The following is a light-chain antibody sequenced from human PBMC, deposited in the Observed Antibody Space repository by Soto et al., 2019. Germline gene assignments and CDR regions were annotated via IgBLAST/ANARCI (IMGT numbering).Light chain of an antibody. J-gene: IGKJ1*01. CDR2: KTS. CDR3: QEYSSYPWT. V-gene: IGKV1-5*03. Sequence: DIQMTQSPSTLSGSVGDRVAITCRASQSISTLLAWYQQKPGKAYNLLIYKTSVLESGVPSRFSGSGSGTEFTLNNSSLQPDDFAKYYCQEYSSYPWTFGQGLKVEIK. CDR1: QSISTL.